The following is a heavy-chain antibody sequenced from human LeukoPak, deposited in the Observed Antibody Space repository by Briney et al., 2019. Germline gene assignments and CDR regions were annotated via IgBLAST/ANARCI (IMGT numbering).Heavy chain of an antibody. CDR2: INHSGST. V-gene: IGHV4-34*01. D-gene: IGHD6-13*01. Sequence: SETLSLTCAVYGGSFSGYYWSWIRQPPGKGLEWIGEINHSGSTTYNPSLESRVTISVDTSQNQFSLRLNSVTAADTAVYYCARVTAAGGGFDHWGQGTLVTVSS. CDR1: GGSFSGYY. J-gene: IGHJ4*02. CDR3: ARVTAAGGGFDH.